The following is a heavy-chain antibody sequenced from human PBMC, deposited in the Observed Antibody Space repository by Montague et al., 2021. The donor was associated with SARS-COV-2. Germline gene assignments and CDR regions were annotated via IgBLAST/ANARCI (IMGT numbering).Heavy chain of an antibody. J-gene: IGHJ4*02. CDR3: ARGGLGNRGFDY. CDR2: TYLSGFT. D-gene: IGHD3/OR15-3a*01. CDR1: DVSLSSSTW. V-gene: IGHV4-4*02. Sequence: SETLSLTCVVSDVSLSSSTWWSWVRQSPGKGLEWVGETYLSGFTHYNPSVKSRVTISLDDSRSQFSLRLTSVTAADTAVYFCARGGLGNRGFDYWGQGALVTVSS.